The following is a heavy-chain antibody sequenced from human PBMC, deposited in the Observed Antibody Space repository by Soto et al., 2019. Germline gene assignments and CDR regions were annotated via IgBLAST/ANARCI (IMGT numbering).Heavy chain of an antibody. CDR3: ARDITIYGMLSDYFDR. Sequence: EVLLVESGGGLVQPGGSLRLSCAASGFTFNRYAMNWVRQASGKGLEWISYISDEGRATYYADSVKGRFTISRENAQNSVFLQMNSLRDEDTALYYCARDITIYGMLSDYFDRWGQGTLVTVSS. D-gene: IGHD3-3*01. J-gene: IGHJ4*02. CDR2: ISDEGRAT. V-gene: IGHV3-48*02. CDR1: GFTFNRYA.